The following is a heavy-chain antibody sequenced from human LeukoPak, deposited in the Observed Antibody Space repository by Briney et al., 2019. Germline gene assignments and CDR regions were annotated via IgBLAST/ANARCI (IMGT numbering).Heavy chain of an antibody. Sequence: ASVKVSCELSGYTLTELSMHWVRQAPGKGREWMGGFDPEDGETIYAQRFQGRVTMTEDTSTDTAYMELGSLRSEDAALYYCATSYYDYVWGTSNAFDIWGQGTMVTVSS. J-gene: IGHJ3*02. CDR1: GYTLTELS. V-gene: IGHV1-24*01. CDR3: ATSYYDYVWGTSNAFDI. D-gene: IGHD3-16*01. CDR2: FDPEDGET.